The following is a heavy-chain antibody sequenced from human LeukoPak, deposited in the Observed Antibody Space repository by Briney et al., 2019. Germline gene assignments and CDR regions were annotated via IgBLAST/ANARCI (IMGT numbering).Heavy chain of an antibody. Sequence: HGESLKISCQGSGYRFTSYWIGWVRQMPGKGLEWMGIIYPGDSDTRYSPSFQGQVTISADKSISTAYLQWSSLKASDTAMYYCARPANSRYSYVDYWGQGTLVTVSS. CDR3: ARPANSRYSYVDY. D-gene: IGHD5-18*01. J-gene: IGHJ4*02. CDR1: GYRFTSYW. CDR2: IYPGDSDT. V-gene: IGHV5-51*01.